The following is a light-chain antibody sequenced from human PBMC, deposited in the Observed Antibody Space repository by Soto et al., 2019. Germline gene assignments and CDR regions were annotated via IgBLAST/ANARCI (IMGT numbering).Light chain of an antibody. CDR3: QQFGSSSYT. CDR2: GAS. Sequence: EIVLTQSPGTLSLSPGERATLSCGASQSVSRNFLAWYQQKPGQAPRLLIYGASNRATGIPDRFSGSGSGTDFTLTISRLEPEDFAVYYLQQFGSSSYTFGQGTKLDIK. CDR1: QSVSRNF. V-gene: IGKV3-20*01. J-gene: IGKJ2*01.